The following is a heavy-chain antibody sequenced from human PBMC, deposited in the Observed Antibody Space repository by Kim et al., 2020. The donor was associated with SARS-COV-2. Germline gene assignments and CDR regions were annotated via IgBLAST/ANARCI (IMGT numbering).Heavy chain of an antibody. Sequence: GGSLRLSCAASGFTFSSYGMHWVRQAPGKGLEWVAVISYDGSNKYYADSVKGRFTISRDNSKNTLYLQMNSLRAEDTAVYYCAKDYSESVVVAAIPGYWGQGTLVTVS. D-gene: IGHD2-15*01. V-gene: IGHV3-30*18. J-gene: IGHJ4*02. CDR2: ISYDGSNK. CDR3: AKDYSESVVVAAIPGY. CDR1: GFTFSSYG.